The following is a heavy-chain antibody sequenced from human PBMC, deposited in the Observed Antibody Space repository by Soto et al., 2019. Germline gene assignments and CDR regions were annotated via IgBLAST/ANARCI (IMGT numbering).Heavy chain of an antibody. Sequence: PGESLKISCKGSGYSFTSYWIGWVRQMPGKGLEWMGIIYPGDSDTRYSPSFQGQVTISADKSISTAYLQWSSLKASDTAMYYCASTVIPASFDYYYGMDVWGQGTTVTVSS. CDR3: ASTVIPASFDYYYGMDV. V-gene: IGHV5-51*01. D-gene: IGHD4-4*01. J-gene: IGHJ6*02. CDR2: IYPGDSDT. CDR1: GYSFTSYW.